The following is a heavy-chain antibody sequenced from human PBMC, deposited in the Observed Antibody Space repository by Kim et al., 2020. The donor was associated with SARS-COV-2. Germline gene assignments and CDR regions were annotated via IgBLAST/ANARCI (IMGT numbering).Heavy chain of an antibody. J-gene: IGHJ4*02. Sequence: SETLSLTCTVSGYSVSTDYYWGCSRQPPGKGLEWIGSISHTAKTDYNPYLKSRVTISIDTARNPFSLKVNSVTAADTAMYYCRRMGRSGPCGYWGQGTLVTVSS. CDR1: GYSVSTDYY. CDR3: RRMGRSGPCGY. D-gene: IGHD3-3*01. CDR2: ISHTAKT. V-gene: IGHV4-38-2*02.